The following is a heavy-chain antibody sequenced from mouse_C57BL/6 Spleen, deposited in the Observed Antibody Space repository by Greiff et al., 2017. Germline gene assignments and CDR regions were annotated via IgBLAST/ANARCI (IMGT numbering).Heavy chain of an antibody. Sequence: EVQLQQSGPELVKPGASVKISCKASGYSFTDYNMNWVKQSNGKSLEWIGVINPNYGTTSYNQKFKGKATLTVDQSSSTAYMQPNSLTSEDSAVYYCAKSRDYCNYDPYAMDYWGQGTSVTVSS. V-gene: IGHV1-39*01. CDR3: AKSRDYCNYDPYAMDY. D-gene: IGHD2-1*01. J-gene: IGHJ4*01. CDR1: GYSFTDYN. CDR2: INPNYGTT.